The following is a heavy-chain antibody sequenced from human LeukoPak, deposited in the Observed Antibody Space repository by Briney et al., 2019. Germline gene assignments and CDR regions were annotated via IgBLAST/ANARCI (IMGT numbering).Heavy chain of an antibody. CDR1: GFTFSTYE. CDR2: ISSSGSTI. CDR3: AKAPHYGDYEGYFDY. D-gene: IGHD4-17*01. J-gene: IGHJ4*02. V-gene: IGHV3-48*03. Sequence: GGSLRLSCAASGFTFSTYEMNWVRQAPGKGLEWVSYISSSGSTIYYADSVKGRFTISRDNAKNSLYLQMNSLRAEDTAVYYCAKAPHYGDYEGYFDYWGQGTLVTVSS.